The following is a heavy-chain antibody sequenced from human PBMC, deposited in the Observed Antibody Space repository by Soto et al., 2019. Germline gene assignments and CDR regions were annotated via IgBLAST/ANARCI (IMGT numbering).Heavy chain of an antibody. CDR3: ARGGYSYGSDYYYGMDV. V-gene: IGHV3-7*01. J-gene: IGHJ6*02. Sequence: HPGGSLRLSCAASGFTFSSYWISWVRQAPGKGLEWVANIKQDGSEKYYVDSVKGRFTISRDNAKNSLYLQMNSLRAEDTAVYYCARGGYSYGSDYYYGMDVWGQGTTVTVSS. CDR1: GFTFSSYW. D-gene: IGHD5-18*01. CDR2: IKQDGSEK.